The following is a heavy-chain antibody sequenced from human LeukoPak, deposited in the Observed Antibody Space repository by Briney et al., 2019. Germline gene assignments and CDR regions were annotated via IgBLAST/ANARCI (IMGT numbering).Heavy chain of an antibody. Sequence: PGGSLRLSCAASGFTFSSYSMNWVRQAPGKGLEWVSAISSSSSYKYYADAVKGRFTISRDNAQNSLYLQMNSLRAEDTAVYYCARDLSTVETGSDYWGQGTLVIVSS. D-gene: IGHD4-23*01. CDR1: GFTFSSYS. CDR3: ARDLSTVETGSDY. J-gene: IGHJ4*02. CDR2: ISSSSSYK. V-gene: IGHV3-21*01.